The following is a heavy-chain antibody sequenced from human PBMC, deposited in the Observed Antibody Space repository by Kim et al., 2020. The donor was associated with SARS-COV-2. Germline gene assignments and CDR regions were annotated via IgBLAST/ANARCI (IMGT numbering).Heavy chain of an antibody. D-gene: IGHD2-21*02. CDR3: ASRGSGGDPRDF. Sequence: GGSLRLSCAASGFTFSRYWMRWVRQAPGKGLEWVANINQDGSEKYYVDSVKGRFTISRDNAKNSLYLEMNSLKAEDTAVYYCASRGSGGDPRDFWGQGTLVTVSP. J-gene: IGHJ4*02. CDR2: INQDGSEK. CDR1: GFTFSRYW. V-gene: IGHV3-7*03.